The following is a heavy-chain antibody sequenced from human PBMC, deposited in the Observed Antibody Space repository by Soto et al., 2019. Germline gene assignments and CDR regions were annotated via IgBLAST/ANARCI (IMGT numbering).Heavy chain of an antibody. CDR3: ARLVYDTRLDYLYFDF. J-gene: IGHJ4*02. Sequence: SETLSLTCTVSGVSISSGNWWTWVRQSPRKGLEYIGEIFHDGTANYFPSFERRVAMSVDKSKNQFSLKLTSVTAADAAIYYCARLVYDTRLDYLYFDFWGQGAQVTVSS. D-gene: IGHD3-16*01. CDR1: GVSISSGNW. CDR2: IFHDGTA. V-gene: IGHV4-4*02.